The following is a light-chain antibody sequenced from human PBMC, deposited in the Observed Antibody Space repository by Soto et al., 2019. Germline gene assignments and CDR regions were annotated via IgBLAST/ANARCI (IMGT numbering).Light chain of an antibody. CDR1: QSVSSD. CDR2: GAS. J-gene: IGKJ5*01. Sequence: EIVMTQSPATLSVSPGERATLSCRASQSVSSDLAWYHQKPGQAPRLLIYGASTRATGIPARFSGSGSGTEFTLTINSLQSEDFAVYYCQQYYSTPGITFGQGTRLEIK. CDR3: QQYYSTPGIT. V-gene: IGKV3-15*01.